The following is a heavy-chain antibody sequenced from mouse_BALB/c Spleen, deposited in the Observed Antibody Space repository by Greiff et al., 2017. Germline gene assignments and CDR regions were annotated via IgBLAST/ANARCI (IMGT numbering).Heavy chain of an antibody. V-gene: IGHV2-9*02. D-gene: IGHD4-1*01. J-gene: IGHJ3*01. CDR1: GFSLTSYG. CDR3: ARNWDGAWFAY. Sequence: VHLVESGPGLVAPSQSLSITCTVSGFSLTSYGVHWVRQPPGKGLEWLGVIWAGGSTNYNSALMSRLSISKDNSKSQVFLKMNSLQTDDTAMYYCARNWDGAWFAYWGQGTLVTVSA. CDR2: IWAGGST.